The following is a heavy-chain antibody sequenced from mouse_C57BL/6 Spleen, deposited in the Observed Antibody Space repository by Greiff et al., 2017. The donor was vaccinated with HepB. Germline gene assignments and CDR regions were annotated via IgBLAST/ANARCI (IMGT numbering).Heavy chain of an antibody. D-gene: IGHD2-5*01. CDR2: FYPGSGSI. J-gene: IGHJ1*03. V-gene: IGHV1-62-2*01. CDR3: ARHGGGYSYSNPYWYFDV. CDR1: GYTFTEYT. Sequence: VQLQQSGAELVKPGASVKLSCKASGYTFTEYTIHWVKQRSGQGLEWIGWFYPGSGSIKYNEKFKDKATLTADKSSSTVYMELSRLTSEDSAVYFCARHGGGYSYSNPYWYFDVWGTGTTVTVSS.